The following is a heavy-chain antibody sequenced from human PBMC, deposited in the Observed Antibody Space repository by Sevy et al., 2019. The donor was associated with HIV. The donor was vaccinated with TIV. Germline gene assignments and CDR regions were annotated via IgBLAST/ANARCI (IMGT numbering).Heavy chain of an antibody. D-gene: IGHD5-12*01. CDR2: TWNDGSNK. J-gene: IGHJ4*02. Sequence: GESLKISCAASGFTFSSYGMHWVRQAPGKGLEWVAVTWNDGSNKYYADSVKGRFTISRDNSKNTLYLQMNSLRAEDTAVYYCAREGYSGYGGLDYWGQGTLVTVSS. CDR3: AREGYSGYGGLDY. V-gene: IGHV3-33*01. CDR1: GFTFSSYG.